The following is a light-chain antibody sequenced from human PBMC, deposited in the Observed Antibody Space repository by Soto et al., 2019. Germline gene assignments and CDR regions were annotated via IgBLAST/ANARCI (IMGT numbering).Light chain of an antibody. CDR3: QQYNDWPPA. Sequence: ETVMTQSPGTLSLSPGERATLSCRASQIILTNLAWYQQKPGQAPRFLIYGASTRATGIPARFRGSGSGTEFTLTIDSLQSEDFAVYHCQQYNDWPPAFGGGTKVDIK. J-gene: IGKJ4*01. V-gene: IGKV3-15*01. CDR1: QIILTN. CDR2: GAS.